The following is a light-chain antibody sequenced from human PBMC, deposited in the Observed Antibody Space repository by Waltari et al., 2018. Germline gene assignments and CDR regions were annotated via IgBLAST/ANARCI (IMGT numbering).Light chain of an antibody. J-gene: IGKJ4*01. Sequence: EIVLTQSPGTLSLSPGERATLSCRASQTVRTTYLAWYQQKPGQAPTLLIYGASSRATGIPDRFSGSGSGTDFSLTISSLEPEDFAVYYCQHYDISPLTFGGGTKVEIK. CDR1: QTVRTTY. CDR2: GAS. V-gene: IGKV3-20*01. CDR3: QHYDISPLT.